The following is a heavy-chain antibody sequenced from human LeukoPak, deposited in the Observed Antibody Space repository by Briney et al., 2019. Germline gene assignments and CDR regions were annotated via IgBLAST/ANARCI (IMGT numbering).Heavy chain of an antibody. J-gene: IGHJ3*02. CDR3: ARGGIYSSSWYGFTDAFDI. CDR1: GYTFTGYY. D-gene: IGHD6-13*01. CDR2: VNPNSGGT. V-gene: IGHV1-2*04. Sequence: ASVKVSCKASGYTFTGYYMHWVRQAPGQGLEWMGWVNPNSGGTNYAQKFQGWVTMTRDTSISTAYMELSRLRSDDTAVYYCARGGIYSSSWYGFTDAFDIWGQGTMVTVSS.